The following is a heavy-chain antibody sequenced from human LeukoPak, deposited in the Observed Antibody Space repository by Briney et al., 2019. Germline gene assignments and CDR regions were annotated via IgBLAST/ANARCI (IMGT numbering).Heavy chain of an antibody. Sequence: PSETLSLSCSVSGASVNDYFWSWIRQPPGRGLEWIGHVYSGGTTEYSPSLKGRVTISLDAPNNKVSLSLTSSTAADTAVYYCAREIVLMMSDVASPYYMDVWGRGTTVTVAS. CDR3: AREIVLMMSDVASPYYMDV. V-gene: IGHV4-59*02. CDR2: VYSGGTT. D-gene: IGHD3-16*01. J-gene: IGHJ6*03. CDR1: GASVNDYF.